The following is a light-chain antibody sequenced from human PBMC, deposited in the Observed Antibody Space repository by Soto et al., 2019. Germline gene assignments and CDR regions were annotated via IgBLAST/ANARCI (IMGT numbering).Light chain of an antibody. CDR3: QQTSSAPFT. Sequence: DIQLTQSPYSLSAAVGDRVTITGRASQNINTYLNCYQQKPGKAPKLLIFDAASLQRGVPSRFSGSGSRTDFTLTITSLQPEDFATYYCQQTSSAPFTFGPGTKVDIK. CDR2: DAA. J-gene: IGKJ3*01. V-gene: IGKV1-39*01. CDR1: QNINTY.